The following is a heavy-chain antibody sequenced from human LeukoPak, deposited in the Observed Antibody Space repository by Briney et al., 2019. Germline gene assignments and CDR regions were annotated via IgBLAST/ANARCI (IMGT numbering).Heavy chain of an antibody. Sequence: GGSLRLSCGGSGFTFNSYSMNWVRQAPGKGLEWVASIIGSGSEMFYADSLKGRFTISRDNSKNSLYLQINSLRVEDTAVYYCAKVQSDIVGAMFFSFDVWGQGTMVSVSS. CDR1: GFTFNSYS. CDR3: AKVQSDIVGAMFFSFDV. CDR2: IIGSGSEM. J-gene: IGHJ3*01. D-gene: IGHD1-26*01. V-gene: IGHV3-21*06.